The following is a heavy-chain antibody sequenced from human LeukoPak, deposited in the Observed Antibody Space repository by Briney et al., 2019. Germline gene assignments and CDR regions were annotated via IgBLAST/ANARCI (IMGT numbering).Heavy chain of an antibody. Sequence: GASLKISCKGSGYRFTSYWIGWVRQMPGKGLEWMGIIYPGDSDTRYSPSFQGQVTISADKSISTAYLQWSSLKASDTAMYYCARHGRGGPMTMVVNYNYWGQGTLVTVSS. CDR2: IYPGDSDT. CDR3: ARHGRGGPMTMVVNYNY. V-gene: IGHV5-51*01. CDR1: GYRFTSYW. D-gene: IGHD4-23*01. J-gene: IGHJ4*02.